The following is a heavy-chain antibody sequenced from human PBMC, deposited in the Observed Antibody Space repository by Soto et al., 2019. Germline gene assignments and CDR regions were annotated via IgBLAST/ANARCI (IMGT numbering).Heavy chain of an antibody. CDR1: GYTFTSSG. J-gene: IGHJ3*02. CDR3: AREGPKYWLVRDAFDI. D-gene: IGHD6-19*01. V-gene: IGHV1-18*01. CDR2: ISPYNGNT. Sequence: QVQLVQSGADVKKPGASVKVSCKASGYTFTSSGISWVRQAPGQVLEWLGWISPYNGNTNYAQKRQGRVTMTTDTSRSTAYMELRSLRSDDTAVYYCAREGPKYWLVRDAFDILGQGTIVTVS.